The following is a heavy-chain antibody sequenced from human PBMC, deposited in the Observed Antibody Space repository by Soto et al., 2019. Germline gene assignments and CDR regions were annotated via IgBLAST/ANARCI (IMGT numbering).Heavy chain of an antibody. CDR3: ARESCRSARCSTRYGMDV. J-gene: IGHJ6*02. Sequence: EVQLVESGGGLVEPGGSLRLSCVASGFTLSSYEMNWVRQAPGKGLEWVSYISSSGSTRYYAASVTGRFTISRDNAKTSLDLQMNILRAEDTAIYYCARESCRSARCSTRYGMDVWGQGTTGTVSS. CDR2: ISSSGSTR. V-gene: IGHV3-48*03. CDR1: GFTLSSYE. D-gene: IGHD3-3*01.